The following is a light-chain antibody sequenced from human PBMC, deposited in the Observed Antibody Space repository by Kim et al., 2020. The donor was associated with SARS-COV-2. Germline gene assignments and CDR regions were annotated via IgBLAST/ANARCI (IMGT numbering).Light chain of an antibody. CDR2: EDY. V-gene: IGLV6-57*04. CDR3: QSYDSSSWV. J-gene: IGLJ3*02. Sequence: NFMLTQPHSVSGSPGKTVTISCTRSGGSIASNYVQWCQQRPGSAPTTVTFEDYQRPSGVPDRFSGSIDSSSNSASLTISGLRTEDEADYYCQSYDSSSWVFGGGTQLTVL. CDR1: GGSIASNY.